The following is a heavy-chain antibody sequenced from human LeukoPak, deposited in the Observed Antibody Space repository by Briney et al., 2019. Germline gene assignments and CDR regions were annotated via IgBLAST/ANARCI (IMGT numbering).Heavy chain of an antibody. CDR3: ARVLTSANWFDP. J-gene: IGHJ5*02. D-gene: IGHD2/OR15-2a*01. CDR1: GGTVSRYA. V-gene: IGHV1-69*06. Sequence: GASVKVSCKASGGTVSRYAISWVRQAPGQGLEWMGGTIPLFGTPNYAQKFQGRVTITADKSTSTAYMELSSLRSEDTAVYYCARVLTSANWFDPWGQGTLVTVSS. CDR2: TIPLFGTP.